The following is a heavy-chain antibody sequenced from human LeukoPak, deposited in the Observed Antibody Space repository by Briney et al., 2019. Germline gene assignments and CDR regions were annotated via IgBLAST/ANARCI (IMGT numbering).Heavy chain of an antibody. D-gene: IGHD1-26*01. J-gene: IGHJ4*02. CDR2: FHDSEST. CDR3: ARGDPSGRPGIAFDY. V-gene: IGHV4-59*01. Sequence: SETLSLTCAVYGGSFSGYYWSWIRQPPGKGLEWIGHFHDSESTNYNPSLKSRVTISVDTSKNQFSLKLSSVTAADTAVYYCARGDPSGRPGIAFDYWGQGTLVTVSS. CDR1: GGSFSGYY.